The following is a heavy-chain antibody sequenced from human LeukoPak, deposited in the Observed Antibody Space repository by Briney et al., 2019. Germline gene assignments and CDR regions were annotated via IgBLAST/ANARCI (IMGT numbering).Heavy chain of an antibody. CDR3: ARASPADFNL. V-gene: IGHV3-74*01. CDR2: IRGDGIVT. CDR1: EFTFSNYW. J-gene: IGHJ2*01. Sequence: PGGSLRLSCVASEFTFSNYWIHWVRQAPGKGLVWVSRIRGDGIVTNYADSVEGRFTVSRDNVKNTVHLQMNSLRDDDTAVYYCARASPADFNLWGRGTLVTVSS.